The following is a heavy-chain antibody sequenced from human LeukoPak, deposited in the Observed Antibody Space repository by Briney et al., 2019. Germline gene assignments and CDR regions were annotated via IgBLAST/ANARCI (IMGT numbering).Heavy chain of an antibody. Sequence: SGPALVKPTQTLTLTCTFSGFSLSTSGMCVSWIRQPPGEAQEWLARIDWDDDKYYSTSLKTRLTISKDTSKNQVVLTMTNMDPVDTATYYCARIRMGIVGASQVYYLDYWGQGTLVTVSS. D-gene: IGHD1-26*01. CDR1: GFSLSTSGMC. J-gene: IGHJ4*02. V-gene: IGHV2-70*11. CDR2: IDWDDDK. CDR3: ARIRMGIVGASQVYYLDY.